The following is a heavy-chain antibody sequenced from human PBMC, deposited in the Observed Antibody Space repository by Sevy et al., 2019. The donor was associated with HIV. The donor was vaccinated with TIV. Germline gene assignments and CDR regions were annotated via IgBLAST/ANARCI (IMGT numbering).Heavy chain of an antibody. V-gene: IGHV4-59*01. J-gene: IGHJ4*02. CDR3: ARDDGSGWSSFDY. Sequence: SETLSLTCTVSGGSISGYYWSWIRQPPERGLEWIGYVYYSGSTNYNPSLKSRVTISVDTSKNQFSLKLTSVTAADTAVYYCARDDGSGWSSFDYWGPGTLVTVSS. D-gene: IGHD6-19*01. CDR1: GGSISGYY. CDR2: VYYSGST.